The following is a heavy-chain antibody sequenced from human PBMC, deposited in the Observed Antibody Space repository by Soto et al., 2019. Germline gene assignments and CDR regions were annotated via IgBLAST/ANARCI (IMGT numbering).Heavy chain of an antibody. CDR3: ARDLRDYSSRAY. CDR2: ISACNGNT. Sequence: ASVKVSCKASGYTFTSYGISWVRQAPGQRLEWMGWISACNGNTKYAQKLQGRVTITRDTSASTAYMELSSLRSEDTAVYYCARDLRDYSSRAYWGQGTLLTVSS. CDR1: GYTFTSYG. D-gene: IGHD3-10*01. V-gene: IGHV1-18*01. J-gene: IGHJ4*02.